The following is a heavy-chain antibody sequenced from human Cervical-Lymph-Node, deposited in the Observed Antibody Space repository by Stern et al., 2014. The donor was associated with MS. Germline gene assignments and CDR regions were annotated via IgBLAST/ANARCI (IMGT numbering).Heavy chain of an antibody. CDR1: GYTFTSYG. Sequence: VQLVESGAEVKKPGASVKVSCKASGYTFTSYGISWVRQAPGPGLEWMGWIYAYNGNTNDAQKHQGRGTMTTDTSTSRAYMELRSLRSDGTAVYYCARDCKLRYFDPTSRCAFDIWGQGTMVTVSS. CDR2: IYAYNGNT. D-gene: IGHD3-9*01. CDR3: ARDCKLRYFDPTSRCAFDI. V-gene: IGHV1-18*04. J-gene: IGHJ3*02.